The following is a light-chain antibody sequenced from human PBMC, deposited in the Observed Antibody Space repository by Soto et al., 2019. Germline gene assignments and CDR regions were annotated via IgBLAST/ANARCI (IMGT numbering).Light chain of an antibody. CDR1: RSVDPAY. J-gene: IGKJ4*01. CDR2: DAY. CDR3: QQYNNWPVT. Sequence: EIIVKPSQGTLALSPGERATLFVSASRSVDPAYFPRYQPKPGQAPRLLIYDAYNRATGIPARFSGSGSGTDFTLTISGLQSEDFATYYCQQYNNWPVTFGGGTKV. V-gene: IGKV3D-15*01.